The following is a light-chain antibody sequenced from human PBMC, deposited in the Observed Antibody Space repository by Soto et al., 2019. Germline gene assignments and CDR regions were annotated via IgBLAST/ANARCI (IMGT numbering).Light chain of an antibody. J-gene: IGLJ1*01. V-gene: IGLV1-44*01. CDR1: TSNIESHT. Sequence: VLTQPPSASGTPGQRITISCSGSTSNIESHTVNWYQQVPGTAPRLLINTNNQRPSGVPDRFSGSKSGASASLTISGLRSEDAATYYCATWDDSRKGVFGTGTKVTVL. CDR2: TNN. CDR3: ATWDDSRKGV.